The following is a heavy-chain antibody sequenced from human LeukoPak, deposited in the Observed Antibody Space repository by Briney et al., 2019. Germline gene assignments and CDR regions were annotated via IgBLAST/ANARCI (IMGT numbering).Heavy chain of an antibody. J-gene: IGHJ4*02. CDR2: ISGSGATT. CDR1: GFTFSSYA. D-gene: IGHD1-26*01. V-gene: IGHV3-23*01. Sequence: GGSLRLSCAASGFTFSSYAMSWVRQAPGKGLEWVSTISGSGATTYYPDSVKGRFSVSRDTSKNTLYLEMNSLRGEDTAVYYCAKGVGATPFDYWGQGTLVTVSS. CDR3: AKGVGATPFDY.